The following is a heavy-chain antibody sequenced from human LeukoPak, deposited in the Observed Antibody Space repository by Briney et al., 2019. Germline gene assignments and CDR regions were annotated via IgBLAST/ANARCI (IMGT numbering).Heavy chain of an antibody. J-gene: IGHJ4*02. V-gene: IGHV4-39*07. D-gene: IGHD5-12*01. Sequence: SETLSLTCTVSGGSISSSSYYWGWIRQPPGKGLEWIGSIYYSGSTYYNPSLKSRVTISVDTSKNQFSLKLSSVTAADTAVYYCAREDIVATIVDYWGQGTLVTVSS. CDR2: IYYSGST. CDR1: GGSISSSSYY. CDR3: AREDIVATIVDY.